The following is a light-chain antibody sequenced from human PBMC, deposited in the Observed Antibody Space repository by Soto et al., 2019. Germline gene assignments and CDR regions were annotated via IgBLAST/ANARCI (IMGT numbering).Light chain of an antibody. J-gene: IGKJ1*01. V-gene: IGKV3-20*01. CDR3: KQYGSSPQR. Sequence: EIVLTQSPGTLSLSPGERATLSCRSSQSVSSSYLAWYQQKPGQAPRLLIYGASSRSTGIPDRFSGSGYGTDFALTISRIETADSAVYYRKQYGSSPQRFGQGTKVDLK. CDR1: QSVSSSY. CDR2: GAS.